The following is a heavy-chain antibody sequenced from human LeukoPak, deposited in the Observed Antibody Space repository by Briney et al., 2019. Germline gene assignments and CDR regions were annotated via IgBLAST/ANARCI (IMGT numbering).Heavy chain of an antibody. J-gene: IGHJ4*02. CDR3: ARQTWIELWHFDY. Sequence: SENLSLTCTVSGDSIGSSSYYWAWIRQPPGKGLEWIGSIYYSGSTYYTPSLKSRVTISIETSKNKFSLKVSSVAAADTAVYYCARQTWIELWHFDYWGQGALVTVSS. CDR1: GDSIGSSSYY. V-gene: IGHV4-39*01. CDR2: IYYSGST. D-gene: IGHD5-18*01.